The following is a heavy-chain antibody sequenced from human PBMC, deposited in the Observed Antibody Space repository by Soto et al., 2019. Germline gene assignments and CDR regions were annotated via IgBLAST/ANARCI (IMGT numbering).Heavy chain of an antibody. J-gene: IGHJ6*02. Sequence: SETLSLTCAVSGYSIRSGYFWGWIRQPPGKGLEWIGSMYHSGITYYNLSPKSRVTISVDTSKNQLSLKLSSATAADTAVYYCARSMYSTSAQLYYGMDVWGQGTTVTVSS. D-gene: IGHD6-6*01. CDR3: ARSMYSTSAQLYYGMDV. CDR1: GYSIRSGYF. CDR2: MYHSGIT. V-gene: IGHV4-38-2*01.